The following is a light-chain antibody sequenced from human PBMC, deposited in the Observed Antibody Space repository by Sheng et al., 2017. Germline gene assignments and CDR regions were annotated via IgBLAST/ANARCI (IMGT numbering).Light chain of an antibody. Sequence: EIVLAQSPATLSLSPGDTATLSCTASQSISRFFSWYQQKPGQAPRLLIYGGSNRATGIPARFSGSGSGTDFTLTISGLQAEDSAVYFCQQDYDFPLTFGRRDQGGD. J-gene: IGKJ4*01. CDR2: GGS. CDR3: QQDYDFPLT. CDR1: QSISRF. V-gene: IGKV3D-7*01.